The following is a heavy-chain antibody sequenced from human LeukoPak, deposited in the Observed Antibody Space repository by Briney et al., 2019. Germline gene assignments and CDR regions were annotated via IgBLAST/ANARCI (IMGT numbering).Heavy chain of an antibody. V-gene: IGHV3-15*01. CDR1: GFTFSNAW. D-gene: IGHD5-18*01. Sequence: GGSLRLSCAASGFTFSNAWMSWVRQAPGKGLEWVGRIKTKTDGGTTDYAAPVKGRFTFSRDDSKNTLCLQMNSLKTEDTAVYYCTTDGYSSGGFDYWGQGTLVTVSS. CDR2: IKTKTDGGTT. CDR3: TTDGYSSGGFDY. J-gene: IGHJ4*02.